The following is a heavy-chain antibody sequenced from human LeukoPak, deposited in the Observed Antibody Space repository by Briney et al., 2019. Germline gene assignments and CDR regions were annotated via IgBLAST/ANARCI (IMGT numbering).Heavy chain of an antibody. CDR1: GGTFSSYA. J-gene: IGHJ6*03. CDR3: ATLVDPYYYMDV. CDR2: IIPIFGTA. Sequence: GSSVKVSCKASGGTFSSYAISWVRQAPGQGLEWMGGIIPIFGTANYAQKFQGRVTITTDESTSTAYMELSSLRSEDTAEYYCATLVDPYYYMDVWGKGTTVTVSS. D-gene: IGHD3-9*01. V-gene: IGHV1-69*05.